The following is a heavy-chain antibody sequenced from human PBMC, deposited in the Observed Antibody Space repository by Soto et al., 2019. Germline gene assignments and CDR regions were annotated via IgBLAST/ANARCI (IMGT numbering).Heavy chain of an antibody. J-gene: IGHJ4*02. CDR3: ARAGMRACHDIGY. CDR2: ISSSSSYI. Sequence: EVQLVESGGGLVKPGGSLRLSCAASGFTFSSYSMNWVRQAPGKGLEWVSSISSSSSYIYYADSVKGRFTISRDNAKNARDLQMTSLRAEDTAVYYCARAGMRACHDIGYWGQGTLVTVSS. D-gene: IGHD3-9*01. CDR1: GFTFSSYS. V-gene: IGHV3-21*01.